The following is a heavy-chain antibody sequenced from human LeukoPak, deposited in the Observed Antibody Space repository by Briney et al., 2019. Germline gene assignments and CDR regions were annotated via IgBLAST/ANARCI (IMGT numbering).Heavy chain of an antibody. Sequence: GGSLRLSCAASGFTFSNYAMSWVRQAPGKGLEWVSALSDSGSSTNYADSVKGRFTISRDNSKNTLYLHMSSLRAEDTAVYYCVNPNSLCYPYWGQGTLVTVSS. CDR3: VNPNSLCYPY. CDR1: GFTFSNYA. J-gene: IGHJ4*02. D-gene: IGHD2-15*01. V-gene: IGHV3-23*01. CDR2: LSDSGSST.